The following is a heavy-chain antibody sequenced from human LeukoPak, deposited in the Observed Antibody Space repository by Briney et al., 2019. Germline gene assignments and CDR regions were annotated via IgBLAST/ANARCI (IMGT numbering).Heavy chain of an antibody. V-gene: IGHV3-74*01. J-gene: IGHJ3*02. CDR2: INPGGSSI. Sequence: PGGSLRLSCAASGFTFSSYWMHWVRQVPGKGLVWVARINPGGSSITYADSVKGRFTISRDNSKNTLYLQMNSLRAEDTAVYYCARSIITFGGLIDPSAFDIWGQGTMVTVSS. CDR1: GFTFSSYW. D-gene: IGHD3-16*02. CDR3: ARSIITFGGLIDPSAFDI.